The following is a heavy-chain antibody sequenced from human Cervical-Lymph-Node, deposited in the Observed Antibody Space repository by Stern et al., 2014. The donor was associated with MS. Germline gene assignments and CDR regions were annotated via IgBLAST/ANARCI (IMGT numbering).Heavy chain of an antibody. J-gene: IGHJ5*02. Sequence: VQLVQSGSEVKTPGASVKVSCKASGYSFSTYGISWVRQAPGQGLEWMGWISTYNGYTQYAQKCQGRVTLTTDTSAPTGQFALRSLRFDDTAMYYCAASYCSIDNCPARHDDWFDPWGQGTLVTVTS. CDR1: GYSFSTYG. V-gene: IGHV1-18*01. D-gene: IGHD2-2*01. CDR3: AASYCSIDNCPARHDDWFDP. CDR2: ISTYNGYT.